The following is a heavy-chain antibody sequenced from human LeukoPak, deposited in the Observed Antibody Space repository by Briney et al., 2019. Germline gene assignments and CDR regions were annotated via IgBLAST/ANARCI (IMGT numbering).Heavy chain of an antibody. CDR2: IYYSGNT. Sequence: NPSETLSLTCTVSGGSISSSSYYWGWIRQPPGKGLEWIGSIYYSGNTYYDPSLKSRVTISVDTSKNQFSLKLSSVTAADTAVCYCARENTTYYYDSSGYYPFDYWGQGTLVTVSS. J-gene: IGHJ4*02. CDR1: GGSISSSSYY. CDR3: ARENTTYYYDSSGYYPFDY. V-gene: IGHV4-39*07. D-gene: IGHD3-22*01.